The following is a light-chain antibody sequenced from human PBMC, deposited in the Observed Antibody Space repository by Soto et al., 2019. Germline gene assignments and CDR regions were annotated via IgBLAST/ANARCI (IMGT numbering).Light chain of an antibody. CDR1: QSIGNS. CDR3: EQGHSTHT. CDR2: AAS. J-gene: IGKJ4*01. V-gene: IGKV1-39*01. Sequence: SVVAASVNKDTISFRESQSIGNSLNWYQQKPGKAPKVLIYAASSLQTGVPSRFSGSGSGTDFTLAISSLQPDDFATYYSEQGHSTHTFCGGIMVDVK.